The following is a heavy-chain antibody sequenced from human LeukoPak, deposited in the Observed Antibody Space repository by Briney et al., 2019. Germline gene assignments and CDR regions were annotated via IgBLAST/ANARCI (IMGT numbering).Heavy chain of an antibody. V-gene: IGHV4-59*01. J-gene: IGHJ4*02. CDR2: IYYSVSA. D-gene: IGHD6-13*01. CDR3: ARAPGIAAAGTHFDF. CDR1: GGSLSSYY. Sequence: SETLSLTCTVSGGSLSSYYWSWIRQPPGKGLEWIGYIYYSVSAKYNPSLKSRVTISVDTSKNQFSLKLSSVTAGDTAVYYCARAPGIAAAGTHFDFWGQGTLVTVSS.